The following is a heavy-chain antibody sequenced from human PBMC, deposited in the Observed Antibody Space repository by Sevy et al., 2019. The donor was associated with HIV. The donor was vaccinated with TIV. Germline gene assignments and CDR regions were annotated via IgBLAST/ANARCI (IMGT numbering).Heavy chain of an antibody. CDR3: ATCGSQPLLPRGVFYYYPMDV. J-gene: IGHJ6*02. D-gene: IGHD3-10*01. CDR1: GYILTDLS. CDR2: FDPEHGET. V-gene: IGHV1-24*01. Sequence: ASVKVSCKVSGYILTDLSMHWVRQAPGKGLEWMGGFDPEHGETIYAHTFQGRVTMTEDTSTDTAYMELSSLRSEDTAVYYCATCGSQPLLPRGVFYYYPMDVWGQGTTVTVSS.